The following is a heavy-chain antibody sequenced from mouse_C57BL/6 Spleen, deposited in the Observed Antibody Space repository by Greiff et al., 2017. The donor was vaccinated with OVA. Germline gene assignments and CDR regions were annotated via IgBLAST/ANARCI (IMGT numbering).Heavy chain of an antibody. CDR3: TRERGIYDGYYGGAMDY. J-gene: IGHJ4*01. CDR1: GFTFSSYA. V-gene: IGHV5-9-1*02. Sequence: EVQVVESGEGLVKPGGSLKLSCAASGFTFSSYAMSWVRQTPEKRLGWVAYISSGGDYIYYADTVKGRFTISRDNARNTLYLQMSSLKSEDTAMYYCTRERGIYDGYYGGAMDYWGQGTSVTVSS. D-gene: IGHD2-3*01. CDR2: ISSGGDYI.